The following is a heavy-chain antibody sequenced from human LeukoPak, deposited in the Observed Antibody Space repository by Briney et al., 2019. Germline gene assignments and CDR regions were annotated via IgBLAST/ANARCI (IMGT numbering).Heavy chain of an antibody. Sequence: GGSLRLSCAASGLTFSGYDMDWVRQAPGKGLEWVSFMRYDGSREFYADSVEGRFTISRDNSKDTLYLQMNSLRPEDTAVYYCVGDFDYWGQGTLVTVSS. CDR1: GLTFSGYD. V-gene: IGHV3-30*02. J-gene: IGHJ4*02. CDR2: MRYDGSRE. CDR3: VGDFDY.